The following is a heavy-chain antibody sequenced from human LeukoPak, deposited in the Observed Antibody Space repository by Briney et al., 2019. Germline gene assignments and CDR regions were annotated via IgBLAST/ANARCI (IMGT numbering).Heavy chain of an antibody. CDR2: INGDGSST. D-gene: IGHD6-25*01. CDR3: ARGPPWYFDL. J-gene: IGHJ2*01. Sequence: GGSLRLSCAASGFTFSSYWMHWVRQAPGKGLVWVSRINGDGSSTAYADSVKGRFTISRDNAKNTLYLQMNSLTAEDTAVYYCARGPPWYFDLWGRGTLVTVSS. CDR1: GFTFSSYW. V-gene: IGHV3-74*01.